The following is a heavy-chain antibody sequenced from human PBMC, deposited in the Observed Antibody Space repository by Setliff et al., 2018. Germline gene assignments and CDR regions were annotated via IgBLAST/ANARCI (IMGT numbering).Heavy chain of an antibody. V-gene: IGHV4-34*01. CDR2: INHSGST. J-gene: IGHJ4*02. CDR1: GGSFSDYY. D-gene: IGHD3-3*01. CDR3: RFWSGYYKNDY. Sequence: PSETLSLTCTVYGGSFSDYYWGWVRQPPGKGLEWIGEINHSGSTNYIPSLKSRLTISVDTSKNQFSLKLSSVTAADTAMYYCRFWSGYYKNDYWGQGTLVPVSS.